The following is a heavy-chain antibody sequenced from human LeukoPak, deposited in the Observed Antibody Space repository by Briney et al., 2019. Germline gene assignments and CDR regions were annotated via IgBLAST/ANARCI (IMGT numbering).Heavy chain of an antibody. Sequence: SETLSLTCTVSGDSINNYYWSWLRQTPGEGLEWIGFVAYSGNSNYNPSLESRVTISIDTSKNQFSLKLNSVTAADTAMYYCARVVRGAVTFNRFDPWGQGTLVPVSP. J-gene: IGHJ5*02. CDR1: GDSINNYY. V-gene: IGHV4-59*01. CDR2: VAYSGNS. CDR3: ARVVRGAVTFNRFDP. D-gene: IGHD3-10*02.